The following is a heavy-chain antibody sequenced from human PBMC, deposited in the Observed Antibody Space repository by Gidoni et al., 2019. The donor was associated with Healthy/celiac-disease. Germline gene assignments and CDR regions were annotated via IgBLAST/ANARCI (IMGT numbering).Heavy chain of an antibody. CDR1: GGSISSYY. CDR3: ARGIAAAGTWGAFDI. J-gene: IGHJ3*02. Sequence: QVQLQESGPGLVKPSETLSLTCTVSGGSISSYYWSWIRQPPGKGLEWIGYIYYSGSTNYNPSLKSRVTISVDTSKNQFSLKLSSVTAADTAVYYCARGIAAAGTWGAFDIWGQGTMVTVSS. V-gene: IGHV4-59*01. CDR2: IYYSGST. D-gene: IGHD6-13*01.